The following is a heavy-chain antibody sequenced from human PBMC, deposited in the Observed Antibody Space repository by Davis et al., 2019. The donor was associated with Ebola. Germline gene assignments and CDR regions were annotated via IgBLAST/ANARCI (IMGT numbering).Heavy chain of an antibody. J-gene: IGHJ5*02. CDR1: GYTFTGDS. D-gene: IGHD6-25*01. V-gene: IGHV1-2*02. CDR2: INPNSGAT. CDR3: ARGRMTWELAPTTIIGLDWFDP. Sequence: ASVKVSCKASGYTFTGDSMHWVRQAPGQGLEWMGWINPNSGATNYAQNFQGRVTMTRDTSISTAYMDLSSLRSDDTAVYYCARGRMTWELAPTTIIGLDWFDPWGQGTLVTVSS.